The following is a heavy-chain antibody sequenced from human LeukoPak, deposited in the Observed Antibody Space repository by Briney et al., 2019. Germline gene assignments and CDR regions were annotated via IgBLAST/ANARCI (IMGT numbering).Heavy chain of an antibody. CDR1: GFTFDDYA. V-gene: IGHV3-9*01. D-gene: IGHD6-19*01. CDR2: ISWNSGSI. Sequence: GGSLRLSCAASGFTFDDYAMHWVRQAPGKGLEWVSGISWNSGSIGYADSVKGRFTISRDNAKNSLYLQMNSLRAEDTALYYCAKDLRDSSGSRGFDYWGQGTLVTVSS. J-gene: IGHJ4*02. CDR3: AKDLRDSSGSRGFDY.